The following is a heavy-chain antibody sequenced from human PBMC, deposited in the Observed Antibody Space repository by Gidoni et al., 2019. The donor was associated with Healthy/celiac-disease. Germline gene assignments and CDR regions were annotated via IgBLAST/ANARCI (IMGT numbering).Heavy chain of an antibody. CDR2: ITGSGGST. CDR3: AKGSGIGPRGP. J-gene: IGHJ5*02. Sequence: EVQLLESGGGLVQTGGSLRLSCEASGFTFSSYAMNWVRQAPGKGLEWVSGITGSGGSTYYADSAKGRFTISRDNSKNTLYLQMNSLRVEDTAEYYCAKGSGIGPRGPWGQGTLVTVSS. CDR1: GFTFSSYA. D-gene: IGHD3-3*01. V-gene: IGHV3-23*01.